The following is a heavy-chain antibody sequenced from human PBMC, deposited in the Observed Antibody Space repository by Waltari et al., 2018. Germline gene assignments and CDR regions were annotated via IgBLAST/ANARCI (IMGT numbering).Heavy chain of an antibody. CDR1: GFIFSNYA. D-gene: IGHD2-21*02. V-gene: IGHV3-30-3*01. Sequence: QEQMVESGGGVVQPGRHLSLSCSISGFIFSNYAMNWVSGAPGKGVEWLAFISYDGSSQYYADSGKGRFSVSRDSFKNTVYLHMNGLRTEDTAVYYCARAVTGEDAFDMWGQGTMVTVSS. CDR2: ISYDGSSQ. J-gene: IGHJ3*02. CDR3: ARAVTGEDAFDM.